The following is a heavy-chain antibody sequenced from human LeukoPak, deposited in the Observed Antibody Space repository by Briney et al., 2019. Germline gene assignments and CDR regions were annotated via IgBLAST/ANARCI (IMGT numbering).Heavy chain of an antibody. J-gene: IGHJ3*02. Sequence: SVKVSCKASGGTFSSYAISWVRQAPGQGLEWMGGIIPIFGTANYAQKFQGRVTITADKSTSTAYMELSSLRSEDTAVYYCARPPDGYKEHAFDIWGQGTMVTVSS. CDR1: GGTFSSYA. D-gene: IGHD5-24*01. V-gene: IGHV1-69*06. CDR3: ARPPDGYKEHAFDI. CDR2: IIPIFGTA.